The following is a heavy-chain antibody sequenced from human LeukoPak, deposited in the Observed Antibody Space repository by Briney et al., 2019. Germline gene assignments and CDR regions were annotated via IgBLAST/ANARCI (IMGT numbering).Heavy chain of an antibody. D-gene: IGHD1-26*01. V-gene: IGHV3-23*01. CDR2: ISGGGGTT. J-gene: IGHJ4*02. CDR3: AKADIVGAWRHYFDY. Sequence: RPGGSLRLSCAASGFTFDDYAMHWVRQAPGKGLEWVSAISGGGGTTYYADSVKGRFTISRDNSKNTLYLQMNSLRAEDTAVYYCAKADIVGAWRHYFDYWGQGTLITVSS. CDR1: GFTFDDYA.